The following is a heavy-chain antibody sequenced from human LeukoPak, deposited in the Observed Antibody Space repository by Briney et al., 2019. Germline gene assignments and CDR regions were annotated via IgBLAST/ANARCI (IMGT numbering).Heavy chain of an antibody. CDR3: ERVSILPPWFDY. CDR1: GYTFTSYY. D-gene: IGHD1-14*01. V-gene: IGHV1-46*01. CDR2: INPSGGST. J-gene: IGHJ4*02. Sequence: AAVKVSFKASGYTFTSYYIHLVRQAPAQGLEWMGIINPSGGSTSYAQKFQGRVTTTKNTSTSTAYIELSSLTSDSPAVYSCERVSILPPWFDYWGQGTLVTV.